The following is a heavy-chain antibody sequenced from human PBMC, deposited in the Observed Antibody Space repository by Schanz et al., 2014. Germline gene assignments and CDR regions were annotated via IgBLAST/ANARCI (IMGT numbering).Heavy chain of an antibody. J-gene: IGHJ6*02. V-gene: IGHV1-3*01. CDR1: GYSFTPFP. Sequence: QVQLVQSWAEVKGPGASVKVSCKASGYSFTPFPIHWVRQAPGQRLEWMGWINAGTGNTRYSQKFQGRVTLTTDTSTSTAYMELRNLRSDDTAVYYCARAKRFGDMDVWGQGTTVTVSS. CDR2: INAGTGNT. D-gene: IGHD3-10*01. CDR3: ARAKRFGDMDV.